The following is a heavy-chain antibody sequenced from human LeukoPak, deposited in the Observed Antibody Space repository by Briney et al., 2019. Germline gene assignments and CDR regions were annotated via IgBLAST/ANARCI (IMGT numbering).Heavy chain of an antibody. J-gene: IGHJ4*02. CDR1: GYTFTAYY. D-gene: IGHD6-19*01. V-gene: IGHV1-2*02. CDR2: INPNSGDP. Sequence: ASVKVSCKASGYTFTAYYMHWLRQAPGQGLQWMGWINPNSGDPNYAQTFQGRVTMTRDTSISTAYMQLNSLRSDDTAIYYCARDYSSGWYSVDYWGQGTLITVSS. CDR3: ARDYSSGWYSVDY.